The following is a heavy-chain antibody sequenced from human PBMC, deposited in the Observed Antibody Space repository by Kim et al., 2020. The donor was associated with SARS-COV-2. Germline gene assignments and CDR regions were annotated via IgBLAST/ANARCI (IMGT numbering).Heavy chain of an antibody. J-gene: IGHJ3*02. Sequence: PSLKSRVTKSVDTSKNQFSLKVSSGPAADTAVYYCARARITMIVVDAFDIWGQGTMVTVSS. D-gene: IGHD3-22*01. CDR3: ARARITMIVVDAFDI. V-gene: IGHV4-31*02.